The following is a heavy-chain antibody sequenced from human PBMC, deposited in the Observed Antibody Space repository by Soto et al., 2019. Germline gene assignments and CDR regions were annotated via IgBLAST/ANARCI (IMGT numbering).Heavy chain of an antibody. CDR2: IYYSGTT. Sequence: LSLTCTVSVGSISSSSYYWVWIRQPPGKGLEWIGSIYYSGTTYYNPSLKSRVTISVDTSKNQFSLKLRSVTAADTAVYYCARQSPDYLGSVGWFDPWGQGTLVTVSS. V-gene: IGHV4-39*01. CDR3: ARQSPDYLGSVGWFDP. J-gene: IGHJ5*02. D-gene: IGHD1-26*01. CDR1: VGSISSSSYY.